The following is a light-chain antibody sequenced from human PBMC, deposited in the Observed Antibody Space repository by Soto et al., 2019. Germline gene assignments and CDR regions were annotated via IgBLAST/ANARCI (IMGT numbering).Light chain of an antibody. V-gene: IGKV1-39*01. Sequence: DIQMTQSPSSLSASVGDRVTITCRASQSISSYLNWYQQKPGKATKLLIYAASSLQSGVPSRFSGSGSGTDFTLTISSLQPEDCATYYCQQSYSTLWTFGQGTKVEIK. CDR3: QQSYSTLWT. J-gene: IGKJ1*01. CDR2: AAS. CDR1: QSISSY.